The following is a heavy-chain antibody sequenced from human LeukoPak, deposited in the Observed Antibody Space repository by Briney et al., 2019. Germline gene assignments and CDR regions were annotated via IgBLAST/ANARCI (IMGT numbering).Heavy chain of an antibody. CDR1: GYTFTSYG. J-gene: IGHJ4*02. D-gene: IGHD3-22*01. V-gene: IGHV1-18*01. CDR3: ARDTYCDTTPLDY. CDR2: ISAYNGNT. Sequence: ASVKVSCKASGYTFTSYGISWVRQAPGQGLEWMGWISAYNGNTNYAQKLQGRVTLTTDKSTTTAYMELRSLRSDDTAVYYCARDTYCDTTPLDYWGQGTLVTVSS.